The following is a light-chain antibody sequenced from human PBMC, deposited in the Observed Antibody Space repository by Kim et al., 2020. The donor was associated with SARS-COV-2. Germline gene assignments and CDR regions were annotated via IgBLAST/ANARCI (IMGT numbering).Light chain of an antibody. V-gene: IGLV1-51*01. CDR3: GTWDSSLSARV. J-gene: IGLJ3*02. CDR2: DNN. Sequence: GRRVTISCSGNNSNIVNNYVSWYQQLPGTARKLLIYDNNKRPSGIPDRFAGSKSGTSATLGITGLQTGDEADYYCGTWDSSLSARVFGGGTQLTV. CDR1: NSNIVNNY.